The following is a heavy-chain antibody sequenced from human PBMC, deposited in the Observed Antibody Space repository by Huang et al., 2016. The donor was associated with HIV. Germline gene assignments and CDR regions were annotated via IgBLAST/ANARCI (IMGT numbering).Heavy chain of an antibody. CDR1: GFTFSNYA. CDR3: AKDRGDGYSGYDYDY. CDR2: ISGSSWTI. V-gene: IGHV3-23*01. D-gene: IGHD5-12*01. J-gene: IGHJ4*02. Sequence: EVQLWESGGTLVQPGGSLRLSCGASGFTFSNYAMSWVRQAPGRGLEWVAFISGSSWTIYYADSVKGRFTISRDNGKKTVYLQMNSLRVEDAAVYYCAKDRGDGYSGYDYDYWGQGTLVTVSS.